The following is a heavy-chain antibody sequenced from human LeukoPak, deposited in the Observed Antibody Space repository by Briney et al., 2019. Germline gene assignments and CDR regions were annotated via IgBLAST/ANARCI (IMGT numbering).Heavy chain of an antibody. J-gene: IGHJ4*02. D-gene: IGHD4-17*01. V-gene: IGHV4-61*09. CDR1: GGSINSGSYY. CDR3: ARLSTVTTSFDY. Sequence: SETLSLTCTVSGGSINSGSYYWSWIRQPAGKGLEWMGHFYTSGHTSYNPSLKSRVTISVDTSKNQFSLKLSSVTAADTAVYYCARLSTVTTSFDYWGQGTLVTVSS. CDR2: FYTSGHT.